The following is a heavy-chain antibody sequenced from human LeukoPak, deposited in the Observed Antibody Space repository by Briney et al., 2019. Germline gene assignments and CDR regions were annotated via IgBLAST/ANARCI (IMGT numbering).Heavy chain of an antibody. J-gene: IGHJ6*03. CDR2: IYYSGST. Sequence: SETLSLTCTVSGGSISSYYWSWIRQPPGKGLEWIGYIYYSGSTNYNPSLKSRVTISVDTSKNQFSLKLSSVTAADTAVYYCARGEAGYSSSRAPPFYYYMDVWGKGTTVTVSS. CDR1: GGSISSYY. CDR3: ARGEAGYSSSRAPPFYYYMDV. D-gene: IGHD6-13*01. V-gene: IGHV4-59*01.